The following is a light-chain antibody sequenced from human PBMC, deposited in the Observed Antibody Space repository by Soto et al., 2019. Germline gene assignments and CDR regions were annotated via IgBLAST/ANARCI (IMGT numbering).Light chain of an antibody. CDR1: QSISSW. CDR3: QQYNSYSRT. Sequence: DIQMTQCPSTLSASVGDRVTITCRAGQSISSWLAWYQQKPGKAPKLLIYDASSLESGVPSRFSGSGSGTEFTLTISSLQPDDFATYYCQQYNSYSRTFGQGTKVDIK. CDR2: DAS. J-gene: IGKJ1*01. V-gene: IGKV1-5*01.